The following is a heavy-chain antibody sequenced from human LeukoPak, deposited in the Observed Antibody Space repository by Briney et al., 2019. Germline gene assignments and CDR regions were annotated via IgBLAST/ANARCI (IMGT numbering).Heavy chain of an antibody. D-gene: IGHD1-7*01. J-gene: IGHJ5*02. CDR2: IYHSGST. CDR3: ARDGLELYRFDP. CDR1: GGSISSGGYY. Sequence: SETLSLTCTVSGGSISSGGYYWSWIRQPPGMGLEWIGYIYHSGSTYYNPSLKSRVTISVDRSKNQFPLKLSSVTAADTAVYYCARDGLELYRFDPWGQGTLVTVSS. V-gene: IGHV4-30-2*01.